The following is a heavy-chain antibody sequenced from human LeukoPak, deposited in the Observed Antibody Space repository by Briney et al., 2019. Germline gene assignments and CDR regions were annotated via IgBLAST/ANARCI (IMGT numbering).Heavy chain of an antibody. CDR2: ISYDGSNK. V-gene: IGHV3-30*07. J-gene: IGHJ4*02. D-gene: IGHD6-13*01. Sequence: GGSLRLSCAASGFTFSSYAMHWVRQAPGKGLEWVAVISYDGSNKYYADSVKGRFTISRDNSKNTLYLQMNSLRAEDTAVYYCAKGAGAAAGYRVWKDFDYWGQGTLVTVSS. CDR3: AKGAGAAAGYRVWKDFDY. CDR1: GFTFSSYA.